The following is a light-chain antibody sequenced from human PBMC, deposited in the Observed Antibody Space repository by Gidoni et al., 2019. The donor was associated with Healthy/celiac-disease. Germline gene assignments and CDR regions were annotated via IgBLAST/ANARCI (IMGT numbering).Light chain of an antibody. J-gene: IGLJ1*01. CDR2: EVS. Sequence: QSALTQPASVSGSPGPSITISCTGTSSDGCGYNYVSWYQQHPGKAPKLMIYEVSNRPSGVSNRFSGSKSGNTASLTISVLQAEDEADYYCSSYTSSSTLVFGTGTKVTVL. CDR1: SSDGCGYNY. CDR3: SSYTSSSTLV. V-gene: IGLV2-14*01.